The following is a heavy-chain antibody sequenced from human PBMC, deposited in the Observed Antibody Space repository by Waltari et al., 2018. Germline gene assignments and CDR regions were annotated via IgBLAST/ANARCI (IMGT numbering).Heavy chain of an antibody. CDR3: ARDPTTYTSGSYYYYFDY. CDR2: ISSSSLYI. Sequence: EVQWVESGGGLVKPGGALRLSCAASGCTFSPYNFNCVRQTTGKGLEWVSSISSSSLYIYYADSVKGRFTISRDNAKNSLYLQMNSLRAEDTAVYYCARDPTTYTSGSYYYYFDYWGQGTLVTVSS. D-gene: IGHD3-10*01. J-gene: IGHJ4*02. V-gene: IGHV3-21*01. CDR1: GCTFSPYN.